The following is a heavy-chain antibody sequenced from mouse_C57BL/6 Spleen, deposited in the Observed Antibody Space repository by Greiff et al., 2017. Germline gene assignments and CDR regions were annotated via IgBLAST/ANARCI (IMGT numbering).Heavy chain of an antibody. V-gene: IGHV5-9*01. J-gene: IGHJ1*03. Sequence: EVKLVESGGGLVKPGGSLKLSCAASGFTFSSYTMSWVRQTPEKRLAWVATISGGGGNTYYPDSVKGRFTISRDNAKNTLYLQMSSLRSEDTALYYCARGDYYGSDWYFDVWGTGTTVTVSS. CDR2: ISGGGGNT. D-gene: IGHD1-1*01. CDR3: ARGDYYGSDWYFDV. CDR1: GFTFSSYT.